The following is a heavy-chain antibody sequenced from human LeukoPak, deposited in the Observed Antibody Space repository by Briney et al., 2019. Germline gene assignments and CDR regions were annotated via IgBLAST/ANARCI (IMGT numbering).Heavy chain of an antibody. CDR1: GGSISSYY. Sequence: SETLSLTCTVSGGSISSYYWSWIRQPARKGLEWIGRIYTSGSTNYNPYLKSRVAMSVDTSKNQFSLKLISVTGADTAVYYCARDQYCSSTSCYEGGWFDPWGQGTLVTVSS. J-gene: IGHJ5*02. V-gene: IGHV4-4*07. D-gene: IGHD2-2*01. CDR2: IYTSGST. CDR3: ARDQYCSSTSCYEGGWFDP.